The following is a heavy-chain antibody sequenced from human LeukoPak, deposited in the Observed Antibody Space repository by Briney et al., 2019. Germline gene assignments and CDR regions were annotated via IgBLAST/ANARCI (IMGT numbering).Heavy chain of an antibody. CDR1: GFPFSSYC. CDR2: ITLDGRDS. Sequence: GGSLRLSCAASGFPFSSYCMAWVRQAPGKGLEWVANITLDGRDSYYVGSVKGRFTVSRDNAKNSLYLQMNSLRVEDTAVFYCTTENWYVFENWGQGSLVTVSS. D-gene: IGHD1-1*01. V-gene: IGHV3-7*04. J-gene: IGHJ4*02. CDR3: TTENWYVFEN.